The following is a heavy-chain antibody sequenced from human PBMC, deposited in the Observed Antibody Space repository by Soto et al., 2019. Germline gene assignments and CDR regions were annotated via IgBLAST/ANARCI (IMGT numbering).Heavy chain of an antibody. D-gene: IGHD4-4*01. V-gene: IGHV3-9*01. CDR3: VKVSYSSLTTLGSAFDV. Sequence: QLVESGGGLVQPGRSLRLSCAASGFTFDDYAMHWVRQAPGKGQEWVSGISWSGDNMAYADSVKGRFITSRDNVKNSLYLQMNSLRVEDTALYHCVKVSYSSLTTLGSAFDVWGQGTMVTVS. CDR2: ISWSGDNM. J-gene: IGHJ3*01. CDR1: GFTFDDYA.